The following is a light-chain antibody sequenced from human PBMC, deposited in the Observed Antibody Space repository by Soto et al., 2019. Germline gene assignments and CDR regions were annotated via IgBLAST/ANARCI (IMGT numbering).Light chain of an antibody. CDR3: QKSYSTPPT. J-gene: IGKJ1*01. V-gene: IGKV1-39*01. CDR1: QTISNY. Sequence: DIQMKESPPSLSASVGDRVTITCRASQTISNYLNWYQQKPGKANKLLIYAASSLQSGVPSRFSGSGSGTDFTLTISSLQPEEFATYYCQKSYSTPPTVGNGTKVAIK. CDR2: AAS.